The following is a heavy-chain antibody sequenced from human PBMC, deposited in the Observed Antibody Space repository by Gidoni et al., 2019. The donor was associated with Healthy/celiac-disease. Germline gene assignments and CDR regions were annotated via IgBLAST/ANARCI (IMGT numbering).Heavy chain of an antibody. CDR2: ISSSCSTI. Sequence: EVQLVESGGGLVKPGGSLRLSCAASGFTFSSYSMNWVRQAPGKGLEWVSSISSSCSTIYYADSVKGRFTISRDNAKNSLYLQMNSLRAEDTAVYYCARDIVVVPAPKKYYYYGMDVWGQGTTVTVSS. V-gene: IGHV3-21*01. CDR1: GFTFSSYS. D-gene: IGHD2-2*01. CDR3: ARDIVVVPAPKKYYYYGMDV. J-gene: IGHJ6*02.